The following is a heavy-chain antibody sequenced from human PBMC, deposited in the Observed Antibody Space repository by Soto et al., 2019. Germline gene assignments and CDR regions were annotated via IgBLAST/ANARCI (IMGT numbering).Heavy chain of an antibody. CDR1: GFTFSSYA. D-gene: IGHD3-22*01. CDR3: ARDRSYDTSGYYPGYFDY. J-gene: IGHJ4*02. CDR2: ISYDGSNK. Sequence: QVQLVESGGGVVQPGRSLRLSCAASGFTFSSYAMHWVRQAPCKGLEWVAVISYDGSNKYYADSVKGRFTISRDNSKNTLYLQMNSLRAEDTAVYYCARDRSYDTSGYYPGYFDYWGQGTLVTVSS. V-gene: IGHV3-30-3*01.